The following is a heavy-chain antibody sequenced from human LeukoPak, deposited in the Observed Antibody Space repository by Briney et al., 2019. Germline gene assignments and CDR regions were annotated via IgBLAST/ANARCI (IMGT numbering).Heavy chain of an antibody. J-gene: IGHJ4*02. V-gene: IGHV1-46*01. CDR2: INPSGGST. D-gene: IGHD1-26*01. Sequence: ASVKVSCKASGYTFTIYYMHWVRQAPGQGLEWMGIINPSGGSTSYAQKFQGRVTMTRDMSTSTVYMELSSLRSEDTAVYYCASSRWELLVYFDYWGQGTLVTVSS. CDR1: GYTFTIYY. CDR3: ASSRWELLVYFDY.